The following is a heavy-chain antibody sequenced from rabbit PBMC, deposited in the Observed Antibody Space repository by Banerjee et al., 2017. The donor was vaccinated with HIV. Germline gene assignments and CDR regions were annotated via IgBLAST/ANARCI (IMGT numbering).Heavy chain of an antibody. CDR3: ARIDPRYYTSDWDYFNL. D-gene: IGHD4-1*01. J-gene: IGHJ4*01. CDR1: GFDFSSYY. CDR2: IYAGKGNT. Sequence: QLVESGGGLVQPGGSLTLSCRASGFDFSSYYMNWVRQAPGKGLEWIGRIYAGKGNTDYASWGNGRFTISSDNAQNTVDLQMNSLTAADTATYFCARIDPRYYTSDWDYFNLWGPGTLVTVS. V-gene: IGHV1S7*01.